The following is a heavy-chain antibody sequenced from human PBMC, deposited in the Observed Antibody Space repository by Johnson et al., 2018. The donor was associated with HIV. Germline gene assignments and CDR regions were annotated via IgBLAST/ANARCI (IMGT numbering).Heavy chain of an antibody. J-gene: IGHJ3*02. CDR2: ISWNSGSI. CDR1: GFTFDDYA. V-gene: IGHV3-9*01. Sequence: VESGGGLVQPGRSLRLSCAASGFTFDDYAMHWVRQAPGKGLEWVSGISWNSGSIGYVDSVKGRFTISRDNAKNSLYLQMNSLRAEDTAVYYCARDRGYSGSYFGAFDIWGQGTMVTVSS. CDR3: ARDRGYSGSYFGAFDI. D-gene: IGHD1-26*01.